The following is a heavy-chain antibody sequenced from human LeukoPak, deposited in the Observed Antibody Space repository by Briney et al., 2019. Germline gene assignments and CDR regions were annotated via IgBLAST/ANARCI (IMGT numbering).Heavy chain of an antibody. J-gene: IGHJ6*03. CDR3: ARTPLRFLEFFYMDV. D-gene: IGHD3-3*01. CDR2: INHSGST. CDR1: GGSFSGYY. V-gene: IGHV4-34*01. Sequence: PEALSLTCAVYGGSFSGYYWSWIRQPPGKGLEWIGEINHSGSTNYNPSLKSRVTMSVDTSKNQFSLNLSSVTAADTAVYYCARTPLRFLEFFYMDVWGKGTTVTVSS.